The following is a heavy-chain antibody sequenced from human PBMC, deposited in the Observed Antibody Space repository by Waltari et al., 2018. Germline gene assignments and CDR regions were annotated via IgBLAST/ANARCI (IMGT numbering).Heavy chain of an antibody. J-gene: IGHJ6*02. CDR1: GFPFSTYT. CDR3: AKDEGARLAPTFGMDA. V-gene: IGHV3-23*01. Sequence: EMQLLESGGTLVQPGQSLRLSCAASGFPFSTYTMNWVRQAPGKGLGWVAVMTASGLMHYGDSGKGRVIISRDNSKNTLYLEMYRLRVEDTARYYCAKDEGARLAPTFGMDAWGQGTTVIVS. CDR2: MTASGLM. D-gene: IGHD6-6*01.